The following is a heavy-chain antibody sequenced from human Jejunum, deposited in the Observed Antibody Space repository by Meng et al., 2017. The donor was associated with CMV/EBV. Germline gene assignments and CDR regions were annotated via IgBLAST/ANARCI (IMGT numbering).Heavy chain of an antibody. D-gene: IGHD6-6*01. Sequence: CAVSGLTFRHYDMRWIRQAPGKGLEWVSYISSSGSTIYYASSVKGRFTISRDNAKNSLYLQMNSLRAEDTAVYYCARAPYSSSSLWGQGTPVTVSS. CDR3: ARAPYSSSSL. V-gene: IGHV3-11*01. CDR2: ISSSGSTI. CDR1: GLTFRHYD. J-gene: IGHJ4*02.